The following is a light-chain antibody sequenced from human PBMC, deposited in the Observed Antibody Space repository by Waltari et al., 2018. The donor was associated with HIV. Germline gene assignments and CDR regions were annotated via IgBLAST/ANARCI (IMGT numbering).Light chain of an antibody. J-gene: IGLJ1*01. V-gene: IGLV2-8*01. CDR3: NSYVGSNNYI. CDR1: SSDVGGYNY. Sequence: QSALTQPPSASGSPGQSVTISCTGTSSDVGGYNYVSWYHNHPGKSPKLMIYEVSKRPSGVPDRVSGAKAGNTASLTVSGLQAEDEADYYCNSYVGSNNYIFGTGTKVTVL. CDR2: EVS.